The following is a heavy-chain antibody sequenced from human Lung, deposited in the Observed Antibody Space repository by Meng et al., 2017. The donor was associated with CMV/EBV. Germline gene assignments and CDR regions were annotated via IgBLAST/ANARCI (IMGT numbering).Heavy chain of an antibody. CDR1: GLTFSAYS. V-gene: IGHV3-30*04. D-gene: IGHD2-2*01. J-gene: IGHJ6*02. CDR2: ISYDGSSK. Sequence: GESLKISCAASGLTFSAYSLHWVRQAPGKGLEWVALISYDGSSKYYADSVNGRFTISRDNSQKTLYLQMNSLRPEDTATYYCRGCSSTSCYPINVVDVWGQGTTVTVSS. CDR3: RGCSSTSCYPINVVDV.